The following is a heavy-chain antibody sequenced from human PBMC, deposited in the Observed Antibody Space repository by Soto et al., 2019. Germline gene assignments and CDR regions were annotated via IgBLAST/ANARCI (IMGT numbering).Heavy chain of an antibody. CDR2: IKSETDGGTA. Sequence: SVRRSCAAPGVNLSHPWMTWVRQAAGKGLEWVGRIKSETDGGTADYAAPVKGRITISRDDSKNTVYLQMNSLKTEDTAVYYCTTGIYYDLLTGYHDVAYWGQGTLVTVSS. V-gene: IGHV3-15*01. CDR3: TTGIYYDLLTGYHDVAY. J-gene: IGHJ4*02. D-gene: IGHD3-9*01. CDR1: GVNLSHPW.